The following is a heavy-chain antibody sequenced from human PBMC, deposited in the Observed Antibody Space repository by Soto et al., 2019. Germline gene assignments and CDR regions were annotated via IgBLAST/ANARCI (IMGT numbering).Heavy chain of an antibody. V-gene: IGHV3-9*01. J-gene: IGHJ4*02. CDR1: GFTFDDFA. D-gene: IGHD3-16*02. CDR3: AKDISLGELSAPDH. Sequence: GGSLRLSCVASGFTFDDFAMHWVRQAPGKGLEWVSGMSWNRGIIVYADSVKGRFTISRDNAKNTLYLQMNSLRPEDTALYYCAKDISLGELSAPDHWGQGTLVTVSS. CDR2: MSWNRGII.